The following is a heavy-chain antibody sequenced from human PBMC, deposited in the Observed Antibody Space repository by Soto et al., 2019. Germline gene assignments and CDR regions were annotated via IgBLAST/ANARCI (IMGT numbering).Heavy chain of an antibody. V-gene: IGHV2-5*01. Sequence: ITLKESGPTLVKPTQTLTLTCTFSGFSLNTGGVGVGWVRQPREKAMEWLALIYWYDDERYSPSLRSRLNITKDTINNQVVLTMTNMDPEDTATYYCVRNWRYYGGDYYYGMDAWGQGTTVTFSS. CDR3: VRNWRYYGGDYYYGMDA. J-gene: IGHJ6*02. D-gene: IGHD3-10*01. CDR1: GFSLNTGGVG. CDR2: IYWYDDE.